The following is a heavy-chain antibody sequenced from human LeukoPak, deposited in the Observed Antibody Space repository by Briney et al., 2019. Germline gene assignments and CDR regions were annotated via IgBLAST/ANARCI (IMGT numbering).Heavy chain of an antibody. D-gene: IGHD2-2*01. CDR1: GFTFSNYA. V-gene: IGHV3-23*01. Sequence: GGSLRLSCAASGFTFSNYAMSWVRQAPGKGLEWVSAISGSGGGTFYADSVKGRFTISRDNSKNTLYLQMNSLRAEDTAVYYCAKDRSCSTTTCDLNWFDPWGQGTLVTVSS. CDR2: ISGSGGGT. CDR3: AKDRSCSTTTCDLNWFDP. J-gene: IGHJ5*02.